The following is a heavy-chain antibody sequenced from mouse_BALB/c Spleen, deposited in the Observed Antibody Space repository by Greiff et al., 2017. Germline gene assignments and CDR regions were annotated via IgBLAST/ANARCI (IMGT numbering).Heavy chain of an antibody. CDR1: GYTFTDYE. Sequence: VQLQQSGAELVRPGASVTLSCKASGYTFTDYEMHWVKQTPVHGLEWIGAIDPETGGTAYNQKFKGKATLTADKSSSTAYMELRSLTSEDSAVYYCTREGYDGSYAMDYWGQGTSVTVSS. D-gene: IGHD2-2*01. V-gene: IGHV1-15*01. J-gene: IGHJ4*01. CDR2: IDPETGGT. CDR3: TREGYDGSYAMDY.